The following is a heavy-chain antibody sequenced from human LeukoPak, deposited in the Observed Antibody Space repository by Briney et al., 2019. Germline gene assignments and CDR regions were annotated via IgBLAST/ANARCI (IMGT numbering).Heavy chain of an antibody. V-gene: IGHV4-34*01. Sequence: SETLSLTCAVYGGSFSGYYWSWIRQPPGKGLEWLGEINHSGSTNYNPSLKSRVTISADTSKNQFSLKLSSVTAADTAVYYCARGRSGYSYGPRFDYWGQGTLVTVSS. CDR2: INHSGST. CDR3: ARGRSGYSYGPRFDY. J-gene: IGHJ4*02. D-gene: IGHD5-18*01. CDR1: GGSFSGYY.